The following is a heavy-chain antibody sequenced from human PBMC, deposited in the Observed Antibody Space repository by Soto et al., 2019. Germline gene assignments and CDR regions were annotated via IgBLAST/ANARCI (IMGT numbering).Heavy chain of an antibody. V-gene: IGHV1-18*04. Sequence: ASAKVCCKASGYTFTIYGISWVRQAPGQGLEWMGWISAYNGNTNYAQKLQGRVTMTTDTSTSTAYMELRSLRSDDTAVYHCAISGRYCSSTSCYGAFDIWGQGTMVTVSS. J-gene: IGHJ3*02. D-gene: IGHD2-2*01. CDR3: AISGRYCSSTSCYGAFDI. CDR1: GYTFTIYG. CDR2: ISAYNGNT.